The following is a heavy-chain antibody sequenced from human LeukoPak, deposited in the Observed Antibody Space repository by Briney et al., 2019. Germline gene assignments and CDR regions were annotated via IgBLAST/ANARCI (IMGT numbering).Heavy chain of an antibody. CDR3: ARDLDYGDYVDWFDP. CDR1: GGSISSYY. V-gene: IGHV4-4*07. CDR2: IYTSGST. Sequence: PSETLSLTCTVSGGSISSYYWSWIRQPAGKGLEWIGRIYTSGSTNYNPSPKSRVTMSVDTSKNQFSLKLSSVTAADTAVYYCARDLDYGDYVDWFDPWGQGTLVTVSS. J-gene: IGHJ5*02. D-gene: IGHD4-17*01.